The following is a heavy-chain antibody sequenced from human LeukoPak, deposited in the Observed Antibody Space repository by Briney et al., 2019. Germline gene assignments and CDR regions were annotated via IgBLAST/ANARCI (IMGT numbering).Heavy chain of an antibody. D-gene: IGHD6-13*01. CDR1: GFTFSSYG. Sequence: QAGGSLRLSCAASGFTFSSYGMHWVRQAPGKGLEWVAVIWYDGSNKYYADSVKGRFTISRDNSKNTLYLQMNSLRAEDTAVYYCARDSGQQLFDYWGQGTLVTVSS. J-gene: IGHJ4*02. CDR3: ARDSGQQLFDY. CDR2: IWYDGSNK. V-gene: IGHV3-33*01.